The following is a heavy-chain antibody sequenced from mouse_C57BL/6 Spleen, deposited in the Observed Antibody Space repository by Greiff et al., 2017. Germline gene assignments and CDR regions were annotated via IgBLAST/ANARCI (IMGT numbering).Heavy chain of an antibody. CDR3: ARTRIYYGSSYYFDY. J-gene: IGHJ2*01. CDR2: IWWDDDK. CDR1: GFSLSTFGMG. V-gene: IGHV8-8*01. D-gene: IGHD1-1*01. Sequence: QVTLKVSGPGILQPSQTLSLTCSFSGFSLSTFGMGVGWIRQPSGKGLEWLAHIWWDDDKYYNPALKSRLTISKDTSKNQVFLKIANVEDADTATYYCARTRIYYGSSYYFDYWGQGTTRAGSS.